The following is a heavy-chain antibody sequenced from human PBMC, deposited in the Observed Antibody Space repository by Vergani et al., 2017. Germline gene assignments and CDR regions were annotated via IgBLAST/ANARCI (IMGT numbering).Heavy chain of an antibody. CDR3: AREGHLVGPDLDY. CDR2: MKEDGADK. CDR1: GFKLDEYW. Sequence: EVHLVESGGGLVQPGGSLRLSCVGSGFKLDEYWMSWVRQAQGKGLEWVADMKEDGADKKYVDSVKGQFTISRDNAKNSLFLQMNSLRAEDTAVYFCAREGHLVGPDLDYWGQGTLVTVSS. J-gene: IGHJ4*02. D-gene: IGHD1-26*01. V-gene: IGHV3-7*01.